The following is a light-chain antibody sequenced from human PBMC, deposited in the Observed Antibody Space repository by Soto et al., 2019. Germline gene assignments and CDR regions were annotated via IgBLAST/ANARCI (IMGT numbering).Light chain of an antibody. CDR2: GAT. CDR1: QSVSSY. V-gene: IGKV3-15*01. CDR3: QQYKDWWT. J-gene: IGKJ1*01. Sequence: EIVLTQSPDALSLSPGERATLSCRASQSVSSYLAWYQQKPGQAPRLLIYGATTRATGIPARFSGSGSRTEFTFTINSLQSEDFAVYYCQQYKDWWTCGQGTKVE.